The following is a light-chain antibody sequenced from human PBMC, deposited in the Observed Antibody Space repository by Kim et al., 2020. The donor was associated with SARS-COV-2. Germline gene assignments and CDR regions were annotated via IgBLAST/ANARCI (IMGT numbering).Light chain of an antibody. Sequence: LSPGESVPPSCGASQSVPRNYLAWFQQRPGLAPRLLIYDASRRATGIPDRFSGSGSGTDFSLTISRLEPEDFAVYYCQQYANSPLTFGEGTKLEI. CDR1: QSVPRNY. V-gene: IGKV3D-20*01. CDR3: QQYANSPLT. CDR2: DAS. J-gene: IGKJ4*01.